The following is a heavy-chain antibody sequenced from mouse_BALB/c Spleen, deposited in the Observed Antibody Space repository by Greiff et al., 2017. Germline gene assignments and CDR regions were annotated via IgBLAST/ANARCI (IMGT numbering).Heavy chain of an antibody. D-gene: IGHD2-4*01. CDR2: ISYSGST. CDR3: ARREIYYDFDY. J-gene: IGHJ2*01. V-gene: IGHV3-2*02. Sequence: EVQLQESGPGLVKPSQSLSLTCTVTGYSITSDYAWNWIRQFPGNKLEWMGYISYSGSTSYNPSLKSRISITRDTSKNQFFLQLNSVTTEDTATYYCARREIYYDFDYWGQGTTLTVSS. CDR1: GYSITSDYA.